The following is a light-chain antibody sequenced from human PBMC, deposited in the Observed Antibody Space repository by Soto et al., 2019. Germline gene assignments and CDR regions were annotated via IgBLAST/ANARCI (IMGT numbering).Light chain of an antibody. Sequence: DIPMTQSPSSLSASVADRVTITCLASQSISTYLNWYQQQPGKAPKLLIYAASSLQSGVPSRFSGSGSGTDFTLTISSLQPEDFATYYCQQSFGNPGTFGQGTKVDIK. CDR1: QSISTY. CDR2: AAS. CDR3: QQSFGNPGT. J-gene: IGKJ1*01. V-gene: IGKV1-39*01.